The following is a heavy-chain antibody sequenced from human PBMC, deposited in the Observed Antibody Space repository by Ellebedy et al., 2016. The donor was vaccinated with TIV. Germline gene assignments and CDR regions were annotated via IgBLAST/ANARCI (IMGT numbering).Heavy chain of an antibody. J-gene: IGHJ4*02. D-gene: IGHD1-26*01. CDR1: GYTFTGYD. CDR2: INPNSGGT. V-gene: IGHV1-2*02. CDR3: ASEGVGGATFDY. Sequence: AASVKVSCKASGYTFTGYDVHWVRQAPGQGLEWMGWINPNSGGTNYAQKFQGRVTMTRDTSISTAYMELSRLRSDDPAVYYCASEGVGGATFDYWGQGTLVTVSS.